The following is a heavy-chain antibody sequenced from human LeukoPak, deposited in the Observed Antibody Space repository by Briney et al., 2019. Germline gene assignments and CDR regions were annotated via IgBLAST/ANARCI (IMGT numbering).Heavy chain of an antibody. CDR2: IIPILDVA. J-gene: IGHJ4*02. CDR1: GGSFNTYV. CDR3: ASLEGGSSSTVGDY. V-gene: IGHV1-69*04. D-gene: IGHD6-6*01. Sequence: SVNVSCKASGGSFNTYVITWVRQAPGQGLEWMGRIIPILDVANFAQKSQGRVTITADKSTNTAHMELSGLRSEDTAVYYCASLEGGSSSTVGDYWGQGTLVTVSS.